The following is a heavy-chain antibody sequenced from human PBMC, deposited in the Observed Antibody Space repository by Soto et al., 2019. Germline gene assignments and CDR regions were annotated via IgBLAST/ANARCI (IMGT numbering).Heavy chain of an antibody. J-gene: IGHJ4*02. CDR2: IYYSGST. V-gene: IGHV4-59*01. CDR1: GGSISSYY. D-gene: IGHD3-22*01. Sequence: ASETLSLTCTVSGGSISSYYWSWIRQPPGKGLEWIGYIYYSGSTNYNPSLKSRVTISVDTSKNQFSLKLSSVTAADTAVYYCARVSSSSWWGPYYYDSSGYFDYWGQGTLVTVSS. CDR3: ARVSSSSWWGPYYYDSSGYFDY.